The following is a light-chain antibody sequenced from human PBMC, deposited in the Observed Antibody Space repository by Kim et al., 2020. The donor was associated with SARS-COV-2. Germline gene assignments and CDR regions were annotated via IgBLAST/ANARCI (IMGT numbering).Light chain of an antibody. V-gene: IGKV3-11*01. Sequence: LAPGERATLSCRASQSVSSYLAWYQQKPGQAPRLLIFDASNRATSIPARFSGSGSGTDFTLTISGLEPEDFAVYYCQQRTNWPITFGQGTRLEIK. J-gene: IGKJ5*01. CDR1: QSVSSY. CDR3: QQRTNWPIT. CDR2: DAS.